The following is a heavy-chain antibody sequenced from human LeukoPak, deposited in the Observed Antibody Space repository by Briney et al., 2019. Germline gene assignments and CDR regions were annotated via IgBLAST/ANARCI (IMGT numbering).Heavy chain of an antibody. CDR2: INHSGST. V-gene: IGHV4-34*01. Sequence: PSETLSLTCAVSGYSISSGYYWSWIRQPPGKGLEWIGEINHSGSTNYNPSLKSRVTISVDTSKNQFSLKLSSVTAADTAVYYCARGRRFGPWGQGTLVTVSS. J-gene: IGHJ5*02. CDR1: GYSISSGYY. CDR3: ARGRRFGP.